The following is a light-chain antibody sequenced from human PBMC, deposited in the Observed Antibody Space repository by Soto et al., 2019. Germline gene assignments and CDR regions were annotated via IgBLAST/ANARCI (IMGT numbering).Light chain of an antibody. CDR2: ANN. Sequence: QSVLTQPPSVSGAPGQRGSISCTGSSSNIGAGYDVHWYQHLPGTAPKLLIYANNNRPSGVPDRFSGSKSGTSASLAITGLQAEDEADYYCQSDDSSRSPLYVFGTGTKLTVL. V-gene: IGLV1-40*01. J-gene: IGLJ1*01. CDR3: QSDDSSRSPLYV. CDR1: SSNIGAGYD.